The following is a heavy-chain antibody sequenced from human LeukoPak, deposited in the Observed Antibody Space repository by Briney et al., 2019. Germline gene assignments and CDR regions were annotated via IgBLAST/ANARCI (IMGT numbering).Heavy chain of an antibody. CDR2: IIPNFGTP. Sequence: ASVKVSCKASGGTFSSYAISGVRQAPGQGLEWMGGIIPNFGTPNYAQKFQGRVTITADKSTSTAYMELSSLRSEDTAVYYCARVLITSANWFDPRGQGTLVTVSS. V-gene: IGHV1-69*06. D-gene: IGHD1-14*01. J-gene: IGHJ5*02. CDR3: ARVLITSANWFDP. CDR1: GGTFSSYA.